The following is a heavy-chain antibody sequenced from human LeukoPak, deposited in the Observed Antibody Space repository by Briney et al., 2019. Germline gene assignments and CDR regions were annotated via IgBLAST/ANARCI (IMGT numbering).Heavy chain of an antibody. CDR2: IYHSGST. J-gene: IGHJ3*01. Sequence: SGTLSLTCAVSGGSISNSNWWTWVRQSPGKGLEWIGEIYHSGSTNYNPSLKSRVTISVDKSQNQFSLSLSSVTAADTAVYYCARGGYSYGHWTFDLWGQGTMVTVSS. V-gene: IGHV4-4*02. D-gene: IGHD5-18*01. CDR1: GGSISNSNW. CDR3: ARGGYSYGHWTFDL.